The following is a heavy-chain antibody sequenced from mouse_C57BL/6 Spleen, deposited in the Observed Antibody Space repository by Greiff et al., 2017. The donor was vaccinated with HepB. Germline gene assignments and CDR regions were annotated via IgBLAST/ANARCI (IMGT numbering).Heavy chain of an antibody. CDR1: GYTFTSYW. J-gene: IGHJ3*01. CDR3: ARSYYGSSLAWFAY. V-gene: IGHV1-69*01. CDR2: IDPSDSYT. D-gene: IGHD1-1*01. Sequence: VQLQQSGAELVMPGASVKLSCKASGYTFTSYWMHWVKQRPGQGLEWIGEIDPSDSYTNYNQKFKGKSTLTVDKSSSTAYMQLSSLTSEDSAVYYCARSYYGSSLAWFAYWGQGTLVTVSA.